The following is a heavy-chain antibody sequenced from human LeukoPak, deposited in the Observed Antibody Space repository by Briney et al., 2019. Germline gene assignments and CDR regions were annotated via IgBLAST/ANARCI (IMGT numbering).Heavy chain of an antibody. Sequence: ASAKVSCKASGYTFTGYYMHWVRQAPGQGLEWMGWINPNSGGTNYAQKFQGRVTMTRDTSISTAYMELSRLRSDDTAVYYCARLVDFWSGYYTGRYYFDYWGQGTLVTVSS. CDR2: INPNSGGT. V-gene: IGHV1-2*02. J-gene: IGHJ4*02. CDR1: GYTFTGYY. CDR3: ARLVDFWSGYYTGRYYFDY. D-gene: IGHD3-3*01.